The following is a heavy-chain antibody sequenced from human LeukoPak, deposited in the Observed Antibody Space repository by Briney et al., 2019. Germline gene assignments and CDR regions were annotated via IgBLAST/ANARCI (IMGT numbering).Heavy chain of an antibody. D-gene: IGHD3-22*01. Sequence: GGSLRLSCAASGFNFDDYVMSWVRQAPGKGLEWVSGINWNGGSRGYADSVKGRFTISRDNAKNSLYLQMNSLRAEDTALYYCARRVYYYDTSPTLLGMGFDYWGQGTLVTVSS. CDR1: GFNFDDYV. CDR3: ARRVYYYDTSPTLLGMGFDY. CDR2: INWNGGSR. V-gene: IGHV3-20*04. J-gene: IGHJ4*02.